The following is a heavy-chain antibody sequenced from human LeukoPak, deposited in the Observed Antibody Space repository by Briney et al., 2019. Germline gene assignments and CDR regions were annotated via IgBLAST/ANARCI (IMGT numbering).Heavy chain of an antibody. CDR3: AKDMSACSGGSCYSFGY. V-gene: IGHV3-7*01. Sequence: GGSLRLSCEGSGFTFSNYWMGWVRQAPGKGLQWVANIKTDGSEKYYVDSVKGRFTISRDNAKNSLYLQMNSLRAEDTAVYYCAKDMSACSGGSCYSFGYWGQGTLVTVSS. J-gene: IGHJ4*02. D-gene: IGHD2-15*01. CDR1: GFTFSNYW. CDR2: IKTDGSEK.